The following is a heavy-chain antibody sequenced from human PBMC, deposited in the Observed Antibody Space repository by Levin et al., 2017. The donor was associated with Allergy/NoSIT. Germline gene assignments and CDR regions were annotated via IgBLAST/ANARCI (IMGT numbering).Heavy chain of an antibody. Sequence: GGSLRLSCAASGFTISDNFLSWVRQAPGKGLECVSVVYSGGTTYYADSVKGRFTISRDPSKNTMYLQMNSLRAEDTAVYYCALGWYGSGTLFSWGQGTLVTVSS. V-gene: IGHV3-53*01. D-gene: IGHD3-10*01. J-gene: IGHJ4*02. CDR3: ALGWYGSGTLFS. CDR2: VYSGGTT. CDR1: GFTISDNF.